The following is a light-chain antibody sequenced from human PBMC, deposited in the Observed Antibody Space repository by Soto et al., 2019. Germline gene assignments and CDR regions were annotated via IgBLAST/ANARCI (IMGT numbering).Light chain of an antibody. Sequence: DIQLTQSPSFLSAAVGDRVTITCRASEGISSYLALYQQKPGKAPKLLIYAASTLQSGVPSRFSGSGSGTEFTLTISSLQPEDFAPYSWQHLIGLFTFGPGPKVDI. J-gene: IGKJ3*01. CDR2: AAS. CDR1: EGISSY. V-gene: IGKV1-9*01. CDR3: QHLIGLFT.